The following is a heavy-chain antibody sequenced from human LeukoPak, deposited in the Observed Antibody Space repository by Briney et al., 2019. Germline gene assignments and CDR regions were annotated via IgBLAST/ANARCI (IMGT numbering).Heavy chain of an antibody. D-gene: IGHD3-3*01. CDR2: ISAYNANT. J-gene: IGHJ6*02. V-gene: IGHV1-18*01. CDR3: ARDRYSDFWSGYPNYYYYYGMDV. Sequence: ASVKVSCKASGYTLTSYGISWVRQAPGQGLEWMGWISAYNANTNYAQKLQGRVTMTTDTSTSTAYMELRSLRSDDTAVYYCARDRYSDFWSGYPNYYYYYGMDVWGQGTTVTVSS. CDR1: GYTLTSYG.